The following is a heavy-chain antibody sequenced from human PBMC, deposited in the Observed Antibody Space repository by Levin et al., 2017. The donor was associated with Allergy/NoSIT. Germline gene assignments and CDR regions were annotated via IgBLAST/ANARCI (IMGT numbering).Heavy chain of an antibody. Sequence: SQTLSLTCAVYGGSFSGYYWSWIRQPPGKGLEWIGEINHSGSTNYNPSLKSRVTISVDTSKNQFSLKLSSVTAADTAVYYCARGGHGLLWFGEWVFWGQGTLVTVSS. J-gene: IGHJ4*02. CDR3: ARGGHGLLWFGEWVF. D-gene: IGHD3-10*01. CDR1: GGSFSGYY. CDR2: INHSGST. V-gene: IGHV4-34*01.